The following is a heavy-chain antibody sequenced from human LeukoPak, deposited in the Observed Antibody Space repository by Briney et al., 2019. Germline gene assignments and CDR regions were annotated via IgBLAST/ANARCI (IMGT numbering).Heavy chain of an antibody. CDR3: ARASSGSSWAFDY. CDR2: IYYSGST. CDR1: DGSISSNSYY. D-gene: IGHD6-13*01. Sequence: SETLSLTCTVSDGSISSNSYYWGWIRQPPGKGLEWIGSIYYSGSTYYNPSLKSRVTISVDTSKNQLSLKLSSVTAADTAVYYCARASSGSSWAFDYWGLGTVVTVSS. V-gene: IGHV4-39*01. J-gene: IGHJ4*02.